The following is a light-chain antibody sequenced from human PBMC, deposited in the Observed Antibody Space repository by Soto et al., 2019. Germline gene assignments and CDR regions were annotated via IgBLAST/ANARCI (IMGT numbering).Light chain of an antibody. CDR2: TAS. J-gene: IGKJ1*01. Sequence: EIVLTQSPGTLSLSPGERATLSCRASQSLRGSYLAWYQQKPGQTPRLLIYTASSRATGIPDRFSGSGSGTDFTLTITRLEPEDVAVYYCQQYSYTPPVCTFGQGTKVEIK. CDR3: QQYSYTPPVCT. V-gene: IGKV3-20*01. CDR1: QSLRGSY.